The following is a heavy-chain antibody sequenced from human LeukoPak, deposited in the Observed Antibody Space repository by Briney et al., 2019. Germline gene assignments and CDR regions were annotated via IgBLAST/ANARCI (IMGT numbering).Heavy chain of an antibody. CDR2: FDPEDGET. CDR3: ATDANYSGSLPAFDI. V-gene: IGHV1-24*01. J-gene: IGHJ3*02. CDR1: GYTLTELS. D-gene: IGHD1-26*01. Sequence: ASVKVSCKVSGYTLTELSMHWVQQAPGKGLEWMGGFDPEDGETIYAQKFQGRVTMTEDTSTDTAYMELSSLRSEDTAVYYCATDANYSGSLPAFDIWGQGTMVTVSS.